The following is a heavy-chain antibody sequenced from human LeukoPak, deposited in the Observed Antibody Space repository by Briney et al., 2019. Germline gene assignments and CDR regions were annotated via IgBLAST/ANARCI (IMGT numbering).Heavy chain of an antibody. Sequence: PGRSLRLSCAASGFTLSNYAMHWVRQAPGMGLEYVSTLGTNGFTTYYGNSVKGRFTISRDNSKNTLYLQVASLRAEDMAVYYCAREGVSRGFDYWGQGTLVTVSS. D-gene: IGHD3-10*01. J-gene: IGHJ4*02. CDR2: LGTNGFTT. CDR1: GFTLSNYA. CDR3: AREGVSRGFDY. V-gene: IGHV3-64*01.